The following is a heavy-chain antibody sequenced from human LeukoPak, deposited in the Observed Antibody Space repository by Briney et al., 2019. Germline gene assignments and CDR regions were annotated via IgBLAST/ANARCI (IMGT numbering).Heavy chain of an antibody. V-gene: IGHV3-7*04. CDR1: GFNFNSYW. CDR2: IKQDGSEI. D-gene: IGHD3-10*01. J-gene: IGHJ4*02. Sequence: GGSLRLSCAGSGFNFNSYWMSWVRQAPGKGLECVANIKQDGSEIYFVDPVKGRFTISRDNAKSSLYLQMNSLRGEDTAVYYCARARYGSGGYFFDFWGQRTLVTVSS. CDR3: ARARYGSGGYFFDF.